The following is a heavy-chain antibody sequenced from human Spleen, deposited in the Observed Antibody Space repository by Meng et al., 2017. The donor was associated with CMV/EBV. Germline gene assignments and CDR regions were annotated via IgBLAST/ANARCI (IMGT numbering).Heavy chain of an antibody. V-gene: IGHV1-69*10. CDR3: ARVIQVVPAAKPYYYYGMDV. J-gene: IGHJ6*02. CDR1: GGTFSSYA. D-gene: IGHD2-2*02. CDR2: IIPILGIA. Sequence: SVKVSCKASGGTFSSYAISWVRQAPGQGLEWMGGIIPILGIANYAQKFQGRVTITTDESTSTAYMELSSLRSEDTAVYYCARVIQVVPAAKPYYYYGMDVWGQGTTVTVSS.